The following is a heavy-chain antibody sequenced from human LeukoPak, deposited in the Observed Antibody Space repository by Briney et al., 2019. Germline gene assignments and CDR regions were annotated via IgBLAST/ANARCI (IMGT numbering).Heavy chain of an antibody. CDR1: GGSISSGAYS. V-gene: IGHV4-30-4*07. Sequence: PSETLSLTCAVSGGSISSGAYSWSWIRQPPGKGLEWIGYVYYSGGTYYNPSLKSRVTISVDTSKNQFSLKLSSVTAADTAVYYCARVKDPGGYYYYYYMDVWGKGTTVTVSS. CDR3: ARVKDPGGYYYYYYMDV. CDR2: VYYSGGT. D-gene: IGHD3-16*01. J-gene: IGHJ6*03.